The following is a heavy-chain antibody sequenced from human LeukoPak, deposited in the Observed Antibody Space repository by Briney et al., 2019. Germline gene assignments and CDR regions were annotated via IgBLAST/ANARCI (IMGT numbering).Heavy chain of an antibody. CDR3: ARSGGGRGSYTVEY. CDR1: GYPFNSYD. V-gene: IGHV1-8*03. J-gene: IGHJ4*02. Sequence: GASVKVSFKASGYPFNSYDINWVRPATGQGLEWMGWMNPNSGNTGYSQKFQGRVTITRNTSINTAYMKLSSLKSEDTAVYYCARSGGGRGSYTVEYWGQGTLVTVSS. CDR2: MNPNSGNT. D-gene: IGHD1-26*01.